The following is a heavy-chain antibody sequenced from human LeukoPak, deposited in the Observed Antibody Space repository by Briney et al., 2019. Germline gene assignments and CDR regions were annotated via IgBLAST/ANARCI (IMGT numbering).Heavy chain of an antibody. CDR1: GFSISSYY. D-gene: IGHD3-22*01. V-gene: IGHV4-59*01. Sequence: SETLSLTGTVSGFSISSYYWSWIRQPPGKGLEWIGYIYYSGSTNYNPSLKSRVIMTRDTSTSTVYMELSSLRSEDTAVYYCARSYDSSGYYHRSEYFQHWGQGTLVTISS. J-gene: IGHJ1*01. CDR2: IYYSGST. CDR3: ARSYDSSGYYHRSEYFQH.